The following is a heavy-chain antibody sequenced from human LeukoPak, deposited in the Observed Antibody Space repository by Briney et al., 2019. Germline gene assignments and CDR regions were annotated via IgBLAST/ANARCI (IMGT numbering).Heavy chain of an antibody. V-gene: IGHV1-18*04. CDR2: ISPNTGDT. D-gene: IGHD1-26*01. CDR1: GYTFTSYY. Sequence: ASVKVSCKASGYTFTSYYIHWVRQAPGQGLEWMGWISPNTGDTNYAQKLQGRVSMTTDTSTSTAYMDLRSLRSEDTAVYYCARGPVGATTWYCYYYMDVWGKGTTVTVSS. J-gene: IGHJ6*03. CDR3: ARGPVGATTWYCYYYMDV.